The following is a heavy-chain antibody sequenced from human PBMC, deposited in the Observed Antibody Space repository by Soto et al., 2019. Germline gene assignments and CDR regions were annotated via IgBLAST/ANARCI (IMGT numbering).Heavy chain of an antibody. CDR1: GFTFSSYG. D-gene: IGHD1-7*01. CDR2: SSATGAGT. V-gene: IGHV3-23*01. CDR3: AKDRRAGGNYGFEADF. Sequence: EVQLLESGGGLVQPGGSLRLSCAASGFTFSSYGMTWVRQAPGKGLEWVSFSSATGAGTYYADSVKGRFTIPRDNSKNTLYLQMTSLSADDTAVYYCAKDRRAGGNYGFEADFWGQGAVVIVSS. J-gene: IGHJ4*02.